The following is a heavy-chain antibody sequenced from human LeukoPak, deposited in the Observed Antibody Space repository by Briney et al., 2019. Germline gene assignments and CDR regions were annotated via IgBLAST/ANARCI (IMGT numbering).Heavy chain of an antibody. CDR3: AKAMELWTNDAFDI. Sequence: GGSLRLSCAASGFTFDDYAMHWVRQAPGKGLEWASGISWNSGSIGYADSVKGRFTISRDNAKNSLYLQMNSLRAEDTALYYCAKAMELWTNDAFDIWGQGTMVTVSS. CDR2: ISWNSGSI. D-gene: IGHD5-18*01. CDR1: GFTFDDYA. J-gene: IGHJ3*02. V-gene: IGHV3-9*01.